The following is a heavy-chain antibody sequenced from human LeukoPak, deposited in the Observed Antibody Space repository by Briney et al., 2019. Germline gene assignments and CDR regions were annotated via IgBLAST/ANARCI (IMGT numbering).Heavy chain of an antibody. CDR1: GFTFSSYW. Sequence: PGGSLRLSCAASGFTFSSYWMSWVRQAPGKGLEWISYISSWGHTIYYADSVKGRFTISRDNAKNSLYLQMDSLRAEDTALYYCARGTVGATLWGQGTLVTVSS. D-gene: IGHD1-26*01. J-gene: IGHJ4*02. CDR2: ISSWGHTI. CDR3: ARGTVGATL. V-gene: IGHV3-48*03.